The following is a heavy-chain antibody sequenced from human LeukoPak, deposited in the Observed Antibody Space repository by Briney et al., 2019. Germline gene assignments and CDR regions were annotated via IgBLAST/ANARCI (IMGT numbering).Heavy chain of an antibody. CDR3: VVVAATGDAFDI. Sequence: ASVKVCCKASGGTFSSYAISWGRHAPGQWPDWMGRIIPIFGIANYAQKFQGRVTITADKSTSTAYMELSSLRSEDTAVYYCVVVAATGDAFDIWGQGTMVTVSS. CDR1: GGTFSSYA. J-gene: IGHJ3*02. D-gene: IGHD2-15*01. V-gene: IGHV1-69*04. CDR2: IIPIFGIA.